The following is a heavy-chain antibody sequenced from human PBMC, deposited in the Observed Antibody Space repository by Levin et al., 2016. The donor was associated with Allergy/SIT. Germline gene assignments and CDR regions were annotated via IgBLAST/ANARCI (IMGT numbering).Heavy chain of an antibody. V-gene: IGHV1-18*01. D-gene: IGHD6-13*01. CDR1: GYTFTSYG. J-gene: IGHJ4*02. CDR2: ISTYSGVT. Sequence: ASVKVSCKPSGYTFTSYGLSWVRQAPGQGLEWMGWISTYSGVTVYAEQFQGRVTMTTDTSTDTVYMELRSLRSDDAAIYYCARGGIHDNNNYWGQGTLVTVSS. CDR3: ARGGIHDNNNY.